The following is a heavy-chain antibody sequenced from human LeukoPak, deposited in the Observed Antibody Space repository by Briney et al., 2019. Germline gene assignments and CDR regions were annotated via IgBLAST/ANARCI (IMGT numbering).Heavy chain of an antibody. Sequence: SETLSLTCTVSGGSISRSGDYWGWIRQPPGKGLEWIGSIYYRGSTYYNPSLKSRVTISVDTSKNQFSLRLNSVTTADTAVYYCARGLFWSGYYDDHWGQGTLVIVS. CDR1: GGSISRSGDY. CDR3: ARGLFWSGYYDDH. J-gene: IGHJ4*02. V-gene: IGHV4-39*01. CDR2: IYYRGST. D-gene: IGHD3-3*01.